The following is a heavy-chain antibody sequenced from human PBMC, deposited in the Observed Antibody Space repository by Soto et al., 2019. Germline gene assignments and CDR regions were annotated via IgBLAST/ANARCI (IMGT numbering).Heavy chain of an antibody. J-gene: IGHJ4*02. Sequence: GGSLRLSCAASGFTFSNAWMNWVRQAPGKGREWFGRIKSKTDGGKTDYAAPVKGRFTISRDDSKNTLYLQMNSLKTEDTAVYYCTTDLGYSSGWYESYFDYWGQGTLVTVSS. CDR2: IKSKTDGGKT. CDR3: TTDLGYSSGWYESYFDY. D-gene: IGHD6-19*01. V-gene: IGHV3-15*07. CDR1: GFTFSNAW.